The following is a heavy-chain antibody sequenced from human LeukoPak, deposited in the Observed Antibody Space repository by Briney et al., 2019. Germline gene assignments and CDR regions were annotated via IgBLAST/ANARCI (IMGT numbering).Heavy chain of an antibody. CDR3: ARDFEGYGDYGEGYFDY. J-gene: IGHJ4*02. V-gene: IGHV3-33*01. Sequence: GGSLRLSCAASGFTFSGYGMHWVRQAPGKGLEWVAVIWYDGSNKYYADSVKGRFTISRDNSKNTLYLQMNSLRAEDTAVYYCARDFEGYGDYGEGYFDYWGQGTLVTVSS. CDR2: IWYDGSNK. D-gene: IGHD4-17*01. CDR1: GFTFSGYG.